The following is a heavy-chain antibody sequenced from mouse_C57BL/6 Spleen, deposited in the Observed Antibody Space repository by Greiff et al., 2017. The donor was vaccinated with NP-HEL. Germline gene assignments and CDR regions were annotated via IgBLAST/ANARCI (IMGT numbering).Heavy chain of an antibody. CDR3: ARYDGYPYYFDY. CDR2: IHPNSGST. D-gene: IGHD2-2*01. J-gene: IGHJ2*01. Sequence: QVQLQQPGAELVKPGASVKLSCKASGYTFTSYWMHWVKQRPGQGLEWIGMIHPNSGSTNYNEKFKGKATLTVDKSSSTAYMQLSSLTSEDSAVYYCARYDGYPYYFDYWGQGTTLTVSS. CDR1: GYTFTSYW. V-gene: IGHV1-64*01.